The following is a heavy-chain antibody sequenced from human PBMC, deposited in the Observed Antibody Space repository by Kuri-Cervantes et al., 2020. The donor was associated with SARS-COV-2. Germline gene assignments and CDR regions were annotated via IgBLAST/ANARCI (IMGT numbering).Heavy chain of an antibody. Sequence: GGSLRLSCAASGFTSSSYSMNWVRQAPGKGLERVSSISSSSSYIYYADSVKGRFTISRDNAKNSLYLQMNSLRAEDTAVYYCARVVAVVDYGDYSGDAFDIWGQRTMVTVSS. CDR2: ISSSSSYI. V-gene: IGHV3-21*01. CDR3: ARVVAVVDYGDYSGDAFDI. D-gene: IGHD4-17*01. J-gene: IGHJ3*02. CDR1: GFTSSSYS.